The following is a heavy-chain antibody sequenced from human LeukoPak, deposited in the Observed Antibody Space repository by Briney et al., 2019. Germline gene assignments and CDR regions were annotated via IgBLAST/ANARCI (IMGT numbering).Heavy chain of an antibody. V-gene: IGHV3-23*01. J-gene: IGHJ4*02. CDR3: AKAPVEFGEFPVGYFDY. CDR1: DFSFATYG. Sequence: PGGSLRLSCAASDFSFATYGMGWVRQAPGRGLEWVSSVSGGDPTTYYADSVKGRFTISRDNSKNTLYLQMNSLRAEDTAVYYCAKAPVEFGEFPVGYFDYWGQGTLVTVSS. CDR2: VSGGDPTT. D-gene: IGHD3-10*01.